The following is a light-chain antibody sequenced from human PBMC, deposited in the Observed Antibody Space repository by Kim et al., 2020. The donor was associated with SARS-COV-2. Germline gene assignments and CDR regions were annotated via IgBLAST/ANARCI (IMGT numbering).Light chain of an antibody. J-gene: IGKJ3*01. Sequence: DIQMTQSPSSLSASVGDRVTITCQASQDISNSLNWYRQKPGKAPELLIYDASKLETGVPSRFSGSGSGTDFTLTISSLQPEDIATYYCQQYHNLPPFSFGPGTKVDIK. V-gene: IGKV1-33*01. CDR1: QDISNS. CDR3: QQYHNLPPFS. CDR2: DAS.